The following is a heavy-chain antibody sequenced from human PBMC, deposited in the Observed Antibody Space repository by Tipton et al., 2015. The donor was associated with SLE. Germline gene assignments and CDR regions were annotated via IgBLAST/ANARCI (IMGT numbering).Heavy chain of an antibody. CDR2: IYYSGST. V-gene: IGHV4-59*11. J-gene: IGHJ1*01. D-gene: IGHD6-13*01. CDR3: ARVEGQQLVPEYVQH. CDR1: DGSISSHY. Sequence: TLSLTCTVSDGSISSHYWSWIRQPPGKGLEWIGYIYYSGSTNYNPSLQSRVTISVDTSKNQFSLKLSSVTAADTAVYYCARVEGQQLVPEYVQHWGQGTLVTVSS.